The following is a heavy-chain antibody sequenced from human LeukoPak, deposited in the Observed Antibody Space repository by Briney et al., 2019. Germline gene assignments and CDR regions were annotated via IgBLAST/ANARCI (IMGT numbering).Heavy chain of an antibody. CDR2: INHSGST. Sequence: SETLSLTCAVYGGSFSGYYWSWIRQPPGKGLEWIGEINHSGSTNYNPSLKSRVTISVDTSKNQFSLKLSSVTAADTAVYYCARIGGNSVLSPQPRGRYYFDYWGQGTLVTVSS. D-gene: IGHD4-23*01. J-gene: IGHJ4*02. CDR1: GGSFSGYY. V-gene: IGHV4-34*01. CDR3: ARIGGNSVLSPQPRGRYYFDY.